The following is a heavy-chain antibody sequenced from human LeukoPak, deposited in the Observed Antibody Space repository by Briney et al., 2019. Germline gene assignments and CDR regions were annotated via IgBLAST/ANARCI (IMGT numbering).Heavy chain of an antibody. J-gene: IGHJ4*02. D-gene: IGHD3-22*01. CDR1: GFTFSSYS. CDR2: ISSSSSYI. Sequence: PGGSLGLSCAASGFTFSSYSMNWVRQAPGKGLEWVSSISSSSSYIYYADSVKGRFTISRDNAKNSLYLQMNSLRAEDTAVYYCARGRPYYYDSSGYYDGYWGQGTLVTVSS. V-gene: IGHV3-21*01. CDR3: ARGRPYYYDSSGYYDGY.